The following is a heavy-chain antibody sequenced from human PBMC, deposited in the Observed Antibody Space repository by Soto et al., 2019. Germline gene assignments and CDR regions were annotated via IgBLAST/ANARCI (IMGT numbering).Heavy chain of an antibody. CDR2: FDPEDGET. D-gene: IGHD3-3*01. Sequence: ASVKVSRKVSGYTPTELSIHWVRQAPGKRLEWLGGFDPEDGETIYAQKFQGRVTMTEDTSTDTAYMELSSLRSEDTAVYYCATISRRTYYDFWSGYPDLGYWGQGTLVTVSS. CDR3: ATISRRTYYDFWSGYPDLGY. CDR1: GYTPTELS. V-gene: IGHV1-24*01. J-gene: IGHJ4*02.